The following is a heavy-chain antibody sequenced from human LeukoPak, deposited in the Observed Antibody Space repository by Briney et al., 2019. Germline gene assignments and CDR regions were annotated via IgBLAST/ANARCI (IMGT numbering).Heavy chain of an antibody. CDR1: GGSISSSNYY. D-gene: IGHD5-24*01. CDR2: IYYSGSAYYNPSLSGSA. Sequence: SEALSLTCTVSGGSISSSNYYWGWIRQPPGKGLEWIGSIYYSGSAYYNPSLSGSAYYNPSLKSRVIISVDTSKNQFSLNLRSVTAADTAVYYCASSLPSRDGYNRPYYFDYWRQGTLVTVSS. V-gene: IGHV4-39*07. J-gene: IGHJ4*02. CDR3: ASSLPSRDGYNRPYYFDY.